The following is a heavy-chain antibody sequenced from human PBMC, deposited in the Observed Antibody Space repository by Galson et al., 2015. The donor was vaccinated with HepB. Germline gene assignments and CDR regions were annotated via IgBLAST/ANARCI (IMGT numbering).Heavy chain of an antibody. CDR3: ARVTEDYGDYYFDY. Sequence: SVKVSCKASGYTFTSYAMNWVRQAPGQGLEWMGWINTNTGNPTYAQGFAGRFVFSLDTSVSTAYLQISSLKAEDTAVYYCARVTEDYGDYYFDYWGQGTLVTVSS. D-gene: IGHD4-17*01. CDR1: GYTFTSYA. V-gene: IGHV7-4-1*02. CDR2: INTNTGNP. J-gene: IGHJ4*02.